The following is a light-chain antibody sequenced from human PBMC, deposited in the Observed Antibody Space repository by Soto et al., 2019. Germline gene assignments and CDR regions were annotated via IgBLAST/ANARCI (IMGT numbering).Light chain of an antibody. CDR2: ADN. CDR3: HTYDISLTGYV. J-gene: IGLJ1*01. CDR1: SSNIGAGYD. Sequence: QSVLTQPPSVSGAPGQRVTISCSGSSSNIGAGYDVHWYQQLPGTAPKLLIYADNNRPSGVPDRFSGSKSGTSASLAITGLQAEDEADYYCHTYDISLTGYVFGTGTQLTVL. V-gene: IGLV1-40*01.